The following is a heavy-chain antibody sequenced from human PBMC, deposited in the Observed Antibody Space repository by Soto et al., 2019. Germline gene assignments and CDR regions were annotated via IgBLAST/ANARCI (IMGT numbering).Heavy chain of an antibody. Sequence: ASVKVSCKASGYTFTSYGISWVRQAPGQGLEWMGWISAYNGNTNYAQKLQGRVTMTTDTSTSTAYMELRSLRSDDTAVYYCVRDHYYDSSGYYGVFQHWGQGTLVTVSS. J-gene: IGHJ1*01. V-gene: IGHV1-18*01. CDR1: GYTFTSYG. CDR2: ISAYNGNT. CDR3: VRDHYYDSSGYYGVFQH. D-gene: IGHD3-22*01.